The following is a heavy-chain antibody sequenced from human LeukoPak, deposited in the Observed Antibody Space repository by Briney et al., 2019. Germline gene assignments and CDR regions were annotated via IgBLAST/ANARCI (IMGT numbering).Heavy chain of an antibody. D-gene: IGHD4-17*01. J-gene: IGHJ4*02. Sequence: GGSLRLSCAASGFTFSTYAMSWVRQAPGKGLEWVSSISGAGGTTYYAESVKGRFTISRDNSKNTLYLQMNSLRAEDTAVYYCARGNYGDYVVDYWGQGTLVTVSS. CDR3: ARGNYGDYVVDY. CDR2: ISGAGGTT. CDR1: GFTFSTYA. V-gene: IGHV3-23*01.